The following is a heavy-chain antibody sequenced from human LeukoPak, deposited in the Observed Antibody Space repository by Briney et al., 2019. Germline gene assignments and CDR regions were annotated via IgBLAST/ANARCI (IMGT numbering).Heavy chain of an antibody. CDR2: ISSSGSTI. J-gene: IGHJ6*03. CDR1: GFTFSDYY. Sequence: GGSLRLSCAASGFTFSDYYTSWIRQAPGKGLEWVSYISSSGSTIYYADSVKGRFTISRDNAKNSLYLQMNSLRAEDTAVYYCARGNYYYYYYMDVWGKGTTVTVSS. V-gene: IGHV3-11*04. CDR3: ARGNYYYYYYMDV.